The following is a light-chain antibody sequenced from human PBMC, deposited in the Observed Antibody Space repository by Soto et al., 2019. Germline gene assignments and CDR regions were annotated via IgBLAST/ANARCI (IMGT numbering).Light chain of an antibody. CDR2: ATS. V-gene: IGKV1-16*01. CDR3: QQLNSHPRT. Sequence: DIQMTQSPSSLSASVGDRVTITCQASQDIRKSLNWYQQKPGKAPKVLIYATSNLQSGVSSRFSGNGSGTDFTLTISSLQPEDFATYYCQQLNSHPRTFGQGTKVDIK. J-gene: IGKJ2*01. CDR1: QDIRKS.